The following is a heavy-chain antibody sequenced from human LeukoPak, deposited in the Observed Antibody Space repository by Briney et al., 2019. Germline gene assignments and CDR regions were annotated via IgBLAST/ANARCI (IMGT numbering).Heavy chain of an antibody. Sequence: GGSLRLSCAASGFTFRNYWMSWVRQAPGKGLEWVANIKQDGSEKYYVDSVKGRFTISRDNAKNSLYLQMNRLRAEDTAVYYCARSIPYGTTWYGRSDYWGKGTLVTVSS. CDR3: ARSIPYGTTWYGRSDY. J-gene: IGHJ4*02. V-gene: IGHV3-7*03. D-gene: IGHD6-13*01. CDR1: GFTFRNYW. CDR2: IKQDGSEK.